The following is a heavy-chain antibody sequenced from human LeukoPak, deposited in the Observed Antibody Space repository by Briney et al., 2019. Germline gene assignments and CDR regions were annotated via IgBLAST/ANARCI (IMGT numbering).Heavy chain of an antibody. CDR3: ARDGHHYDRRDYSNLDY. Sequence: ASVKVSCKASGYRFSSYGISWVRQAPGQGLEWMGWISAYNGNTNYAQKLQDRVTMITDTSTSTACMELRSLRSDDTAVYYCARDGHHYDRRDYSNLDYWGQGTLVTVSS. D-gene: IGHD3-22*01. CDR1: GYRFSSYG. J-gene: IGHJ4*02. CDR2: ISAYNGNT. V-gene: IGHV1-18*01.